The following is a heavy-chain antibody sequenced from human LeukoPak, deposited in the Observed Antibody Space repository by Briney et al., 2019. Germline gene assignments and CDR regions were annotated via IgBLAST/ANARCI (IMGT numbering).Heavy chain of an antibody. CDR2: ISGSGGST. V-gene: IGHV3-23*01. CDR3: AKGGNYGSGSYYTD. CDR1: GFTFSSYA. D-gene: IGHD3-10*01. J-gene: IGHJ4*02. Sequence: GGSLRLSCAASGFTFSSYAMSWVRQAPGKGLEWVSAISGSGGSTYYADSVKGRFTISRDNSKNTLYLQMNSLRAEDTAVYYCAKGGNYGSGSYYTDWGQGTLVTVSS.